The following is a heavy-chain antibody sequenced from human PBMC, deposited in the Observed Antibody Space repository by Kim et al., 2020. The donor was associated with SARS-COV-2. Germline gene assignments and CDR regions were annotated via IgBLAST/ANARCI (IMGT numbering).Heavy chain of an antibody. V-gene: IGHV1-24*01. J-gene: IGHJ5*02. CDR2: IIPFHGEA. CDR1: GCSLTKLS. CDR3: AKSHSVTSWHGLVP. D-gene: IGHD2-2*01. Sequence: ASVKVSCKASGCSLTKLSIHWVRQAPGQGLEWMGRIIPFHGEANYAQKFQGRVTITEDKSTDTAYMELSSLRSEDTAVYYCAKSHSVTSWHGLVPWDQG.